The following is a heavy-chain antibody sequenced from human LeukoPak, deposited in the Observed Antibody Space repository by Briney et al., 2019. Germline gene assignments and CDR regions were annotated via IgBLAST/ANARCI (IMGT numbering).Heavy chain of an antibody. Sequence: SETLSLTCTVSGGSISNYYWSWIRQPAGKGLEWTERIYSSGSTNYNPSLKSRVTISVDKSKNQFSLRLSSVTAADTAVYYCARAGFGDYYYYYYMDVWGKGTTVTVSS. D-gene: IGHD2-21*02. CDR2: IYSSGST. CDR3: ARAGFGDYYYYYYMDV. CDR1: GGSISNYY. V-gene: IGHV4-4*07. J-gene: IGHJ6*03.